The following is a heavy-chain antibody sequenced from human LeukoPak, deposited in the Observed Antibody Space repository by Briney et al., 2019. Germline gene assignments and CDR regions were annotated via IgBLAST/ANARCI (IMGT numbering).Heavy chain of an antibody. CDR1: GFTLSNHW. Sequence: GGSLRLSCAASGFTLSNHWMTWVRQVPGRGPEWVANVNRDGSEAYYLDSVKGRFTISRDNAKNMVYLQMNSLRAEDTAVYFCAREGYTSGWFRLWGQGTLVTVSS. J-gene: IGHJ4*02. V-gene: IGHV3-7*03. CDR3: AREGYTSGWFRL. CDR2: VNRDGSEA. D-gene: IGHD6-19*01.